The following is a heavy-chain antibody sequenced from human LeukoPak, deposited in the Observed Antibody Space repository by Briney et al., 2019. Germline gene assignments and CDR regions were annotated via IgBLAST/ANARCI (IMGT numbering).Heavy chain of an antibody. CDR3: ARVRDRSSYFYDLDY. V-gene: IGHV4-59*01. D-gene: IGHD3-22*01. CDR2: IHYSGST. CDR1: GGSISSYY. Sequence: SETLSLTCTVSGGSISSYYWSWIRQPPGKGLEWIGCIHYSGSTNYNPSLKSRVTISVHTSKNQFSLKLSSVTAADTAVYYCARVRDRSSYFYDLDYWGQGTLVTVSS. J-gene: IGHJ4*02.